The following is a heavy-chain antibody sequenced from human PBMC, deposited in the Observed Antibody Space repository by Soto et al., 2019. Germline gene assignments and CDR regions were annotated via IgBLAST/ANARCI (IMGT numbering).Heavy chain of an antibody. V-gene: IGHV3-23*01. Sequence: GGSLRLSCAASEFTFSTYAMSWVRQAPGKGLEWVSGISGSGGGTYYADSVKGRLTISRDNSKNTVYLQMNSLRAEDTAVYYCAKPHREGYSTAFFHHWGQGTLVTVSS. CDR1: EFTFSTYA. CDR3: AKPHREGYSTAFFHH. J-gene: IGHJ4*02. D-gene: IGHD4-4*01. CDR2: ISGSGGGT.